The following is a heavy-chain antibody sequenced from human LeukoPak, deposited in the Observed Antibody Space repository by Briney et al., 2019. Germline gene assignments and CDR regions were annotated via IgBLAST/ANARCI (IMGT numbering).Heavy chain of an antibody. D-gene: IGHD6-6*01. CDR1: GFAFYSYE. Sequence: GGSLRLSCAASGFAFYSYEMNWVRQAPGKGLEWVSYISGSGSVIYYADSVKGRFTISRDNAKNSLYLQMNSLRAEDTAVYYCARDRLDYWGQGTLATVSS. V-gene: IGHV3-48*03. CDR2: ISGSGSVI. CDR3: ARDRLDY. J-gene: IGHJ4*02.